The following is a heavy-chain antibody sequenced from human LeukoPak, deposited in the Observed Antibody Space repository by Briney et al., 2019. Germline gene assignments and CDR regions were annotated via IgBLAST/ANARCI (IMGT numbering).Heavy chain of an antibody. J-gene: IGHJ3*01. CDR2: INSDGSEG. D-gene: IGHD6-6*01. V-gene: IGHV3-7*03. CDR1: GLTFSGFW. Sequence: GGSLRLSCAVSGLTFSGFWMSWSRQAPGKGLEWVASINSDGSEGYYADVVKGRFTISRDNAKNSLYLQINSLRAEDTAVYYCARSSYSSSSSVWGQGAMVTVSS. CDR3: ARSSYSSSSSV.